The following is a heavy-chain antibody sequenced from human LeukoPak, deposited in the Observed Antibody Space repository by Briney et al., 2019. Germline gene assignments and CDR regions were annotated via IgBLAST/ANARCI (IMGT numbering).Heavy chain of an antibody. CDR3: ARQGRYMATTGTPNFDY. Sequence: PSETLSLTCTVSGGSLSLYYWSWIRQPPGKGLEWIGYIYYSGNTNYNPSLKSRATISVDTSKNQFSLKLSSVPAADTAVYYCARQGRYMATTGTPNFDYWGQGTLVTVSS. CDR2: IYYSGNT. D-gene: IGHD6-13*01. CDR1: GGSLSLYY. J-gene: IGHJ4*02. V-gene: IGHV4-59*08.